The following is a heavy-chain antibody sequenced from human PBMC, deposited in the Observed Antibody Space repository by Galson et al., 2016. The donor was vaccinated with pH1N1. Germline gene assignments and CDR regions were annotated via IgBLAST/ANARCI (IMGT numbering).Heavy chain of an antibody. CDR3: GRDWYGGATEY. CDR2: ISAYTGNT. Sequence: SVKVSCKASGYTFTSYGISWVRQAPGQGLEWMGWISAYTGNTNYAQKLQGRVTMTTDTSTSTAFMELRSLRSEDTAVYYCGRDWYGGATEYWGQGALVTVSS. CDR1: GYTFTSYG. D-gene: IGHD4-23*01. J-gene: IGHJ4*02. V-gene: IGHV1-18*01.